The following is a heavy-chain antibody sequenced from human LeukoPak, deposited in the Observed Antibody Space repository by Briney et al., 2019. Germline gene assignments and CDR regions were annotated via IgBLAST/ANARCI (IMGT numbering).Heavy chain of an antibody. Sequence: PGGSLRLSCEGSGFTFSHHWMHWVRQAPGRGLVWVSRTNTDGSSTNYVDSVKGRFTVSRDNAKNTMYLQMNSLRAEDTAVYYCVPSVRSGLAWGQATLFTVSS. CDR2: TNTDGSST. D-gene: IGHD2-15*01. CDR3: VPSVRSGLA. J-gene: IGHJ5*02. V-gene: IGHV3-74*01. CDR1: GFTFSHHW.